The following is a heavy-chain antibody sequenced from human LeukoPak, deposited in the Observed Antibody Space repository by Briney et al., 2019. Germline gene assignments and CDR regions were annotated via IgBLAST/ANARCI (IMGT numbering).Heavy chain of an antibody. CDR1: GFTFSSYA. J-gene: IGHJ4*02. D-gene: IGHD2-15*01. Sequence: GGSLRLSCAASGFTFSSYAMSWVRQAPGKGLEWVSAISGSGGSTYYADSVKGRFTISRDNSKNTLYLQMNSQRAEDTAVYYCAKGYCSGGSCYAVFDYWGQGTLVTVSS. V-gene: IGHV3-23*01. CDR3: AKGYCSGGSCYAVFDY. CDR2: ISGSGGST.